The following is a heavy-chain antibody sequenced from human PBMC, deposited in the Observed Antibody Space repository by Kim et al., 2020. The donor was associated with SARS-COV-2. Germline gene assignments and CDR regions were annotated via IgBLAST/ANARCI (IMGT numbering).Heavy chain of an antibody. CDR2: T. V-gene: IGHV4-39*07. Sequence: TYYNPSLKRRVTISVATSKNQFSLQLSSVTAADTAVYYCARDYGDSAFDYWGQGTLVTVSS. CDR3: ARDYGDSAFDY. J-gene: IGHJ4*02. D-gene: IGHD4-17*01.